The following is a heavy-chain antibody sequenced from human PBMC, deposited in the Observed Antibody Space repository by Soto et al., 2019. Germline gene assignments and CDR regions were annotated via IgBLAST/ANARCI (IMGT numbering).Heavy chain of an antibody. D-gene: IGHD3-10*01. CDR2: IYYSGST. Sequence: QLQLQESGPGLVKPSETLSLTCTVSGGSISSSSYYWGWIRQPPGKGLEWIGSIYYSGSTYYNPSLKSRVTISVDTSKNQFSLKLSSVTAADTAVYYCAGSKYYYGSGSYYRFDYWGQGTLVTVSS. J-gene: IGHJ4*02. V-gene: IGHV4-39*01. CDR3: AGSKYYYGSGSYYRFDY. CDR1: GGSISSSSYY.